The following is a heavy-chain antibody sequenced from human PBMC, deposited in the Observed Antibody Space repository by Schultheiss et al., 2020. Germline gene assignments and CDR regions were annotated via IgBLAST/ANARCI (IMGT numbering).Heavy chain of an antibody. D-gene: IGHD1-7*01. CDR1: GFTFSSYA. Sequence: GGSLRLSCGASGFTFSSYAMSWVRQAPGKGLEWVSGISGSGRNTYYADSVKGRFTVSRDNSKSTLYLQMNSLRAEDTALYYCAKDGRPGTTYHFDYWGQGTLVTVAS. J-gene: IGHJ4*02. V-gene: IGHV3-23*01. CDR3: AKDGRPGTTYHFDY. CDR2: ISGSGRNT.